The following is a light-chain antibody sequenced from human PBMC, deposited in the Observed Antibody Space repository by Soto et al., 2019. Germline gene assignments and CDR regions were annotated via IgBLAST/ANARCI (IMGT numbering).Light chain of an antibody. CDR3: TSYAGSNNHVI. V-gene: IGLV2-8*01. CDR2: EVT. Sequence: QSALTQPPSASGSPGQSVTISCTGTSSDVGGYDYVSWYQHHPGKAPKLMIYEVTKRPSGVPDRFSASKSGNTASLTVSGLQADDEANYFCTSYAGSNNHVIFGGGTKLTVL. CDR1: SSDVGGYDY. J-gene: IGLJ2*01.